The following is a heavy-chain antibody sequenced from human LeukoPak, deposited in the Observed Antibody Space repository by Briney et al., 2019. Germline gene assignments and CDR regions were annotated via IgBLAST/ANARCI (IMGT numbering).Heavy chain of an antibody. Sequence: SETLSLTCTVSGGSISGYYWSWIRQPPGKGLEWIGFIHYSGGTNYNPSLKSRVTISVDTSKKQFSLKLSSVTAADTAVYYCARGVDYYGVWGQGTLVTVSS. CDR3: ARGVDYYGV. CDR2: IHYSGGT. CDR1: GGSISGYY. D-gene: IGHD3-10*01. V-gene: IGHV4-59*12. J-gene: IGHJ4*02.